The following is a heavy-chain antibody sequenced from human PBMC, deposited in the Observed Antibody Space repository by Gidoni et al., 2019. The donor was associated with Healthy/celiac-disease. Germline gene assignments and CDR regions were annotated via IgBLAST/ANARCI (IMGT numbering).Heavy chain of an antibody. V-gene: IGHV1-69*04. CDR1: GGTFSSYA. CDR3: ASRKGELHPLFGEGPGPLGYYYYMDV. CDR2: IIPSLGIA. D-gene: IGHD3-10*01. J-gene: IGHJ6*03. Sequence: QVQLVQSGAEVKKPGSSVKVSCKASGGTFSSYAISWVRQAPGQGLEWVGRIIPSLGIANYAQKFQGRVTITADKSTSTAYMELSSLRSEDTAVYYCASRKGELHPLFGEGPGPLGYYYYMDVWGKGTTVTVSS.